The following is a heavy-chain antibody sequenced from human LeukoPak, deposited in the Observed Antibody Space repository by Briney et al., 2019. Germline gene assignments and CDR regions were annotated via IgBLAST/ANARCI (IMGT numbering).Heavy chain of an antibody. CDR3: AKGRFGAAVAGYFDY. CDR2: LSSSSALV. D-gene: IGHD6-19*01. J-gene: IGHJ4*02. V-gene: IGHV3-9*01. CDR1: GFTFDVYA. Sequence: GGSLRLSCVASGFTFDVYAMCWVRQAPGKGLEWVSGLSSSSALVGYADSVRGRFTISRDHAKNTLYLQMNSLRAEVTAVYYCAKGRFGAAVAGYFDYWGEGTLVTVSS.